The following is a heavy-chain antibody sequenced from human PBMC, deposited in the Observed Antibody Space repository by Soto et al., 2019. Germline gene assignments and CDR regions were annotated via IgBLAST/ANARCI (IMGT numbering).Heavy chain of an antibody. Sequence: VQLLESGGGLIQPGGSLRLSCAASGFTFSYGIHWLRQAPGKGLEWVAYISYDSSNKFYGDSVKCRFTISRDDSKNTRFLQMNSLRAEETAVYYCAKLVIGYCSGNTCDDYWGQGTLVAVSS. CDR2: ISYDSSNK. CDR1: GFTFSYG. D-gene: IGHD2-15*01. V-gene: IGHV3-30*18. CDR3: AKLVIGYCSGNTCDDY. J-gene: IGHJ4*02.